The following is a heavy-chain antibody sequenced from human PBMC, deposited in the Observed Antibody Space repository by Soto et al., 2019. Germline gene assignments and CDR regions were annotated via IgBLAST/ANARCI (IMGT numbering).Heavy chain of an antibody. CDR2: IYSGGST. CDR3: AEDPPWPAGY. Sequence: EVQLVESGGGLVQPGGSLRLSCTASGFTVSSSYMSWVRQAPGKGLEWVSIIYSGGSTHYADSVKGRFTISRDNSKNTLSPQMNSLRAGDAAVCYCAEDPPWPAGYGGQGTLGTVSS. J-gene: IGHJ4*02. D-gene: IGHD6-19*01. CDR1: GFTVSSSY. V-gene: IGHV3-66*01.